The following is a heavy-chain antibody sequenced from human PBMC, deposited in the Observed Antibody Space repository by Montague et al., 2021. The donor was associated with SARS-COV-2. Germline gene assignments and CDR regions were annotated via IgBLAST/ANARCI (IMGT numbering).Heavy chain of an antibody. J-gene: IGHJ6*02. Sequence: SLRLSCAASGFTFSSYAMHWVRQAPGKGLEWVAVISYDGSTKYYADSVKGRFTISRDNSKNTLYLQMNSLRAEDTAVYYCAKDSVGNYYYGMDVGGQGTTVTVSS. CDR2: ISYDGSTK. V-gene: IGHV3-30*18. D-gene: IGHD1-26*01. CDR3: AKDSVGNYYYGMDV. CDR1: GFTFSSYA.